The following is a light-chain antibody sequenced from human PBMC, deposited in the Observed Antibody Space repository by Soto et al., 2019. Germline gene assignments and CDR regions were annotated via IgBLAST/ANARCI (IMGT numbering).Light chain of an antibody. CDR1: QGISNY. J-gene: IGKJ1*01. CDR2: GVS. CDR3: QRYNSAPRT. Sequence: IQMTQSPSSLSASVGDRVTITCRASQGISNYLAWYQQRPGKVPKLLIYGVSTLQSGVPSRFSGSGSETEFTLTISSLQPEDVATYYCQRYNSAPRTFGQGTKVEI. V-gene: IGKV1-27*01.